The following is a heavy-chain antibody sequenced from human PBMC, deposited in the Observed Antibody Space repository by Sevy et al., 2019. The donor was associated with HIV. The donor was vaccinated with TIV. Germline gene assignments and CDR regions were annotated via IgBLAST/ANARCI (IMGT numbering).Heavy chain of an antibody. V-gene: IGHV3-11*01. CDR1: GFSFSGSY. CDR2: ISSGSTTV. Sequence: GGSLRLSCAASGFSFSGSYMSWVRQSPGKGLEWVSYISSGSTTVYYAESVKGRFTISRDNAKNLLYLQMNNLRAEDTAMYYWEYDASVVYGSGNYCNFGLDIWGQGTTVTVSS. J-gene: IGHJ6*02. CDR3: EYDASVVYGSGNYCNFGLDI. D-gene: IGHD3-10*01.